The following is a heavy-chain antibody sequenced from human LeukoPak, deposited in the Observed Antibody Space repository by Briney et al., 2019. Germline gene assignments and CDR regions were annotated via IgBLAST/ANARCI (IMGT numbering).Heavy chain of an antibody. CDR3: ARAGLWFGEFPFDY. Sequence: NTSETLSLTCTVSSGSISSGGYYCSWIRQHPGKGLEWIGYIYYSGSTYYNPSLRSRVTISVDTSKNQFSLKLSSVTAADTAVYYCARAGLWFGEFPFDYWGQGTLVTVSS. CDR2: IYYSGST. J-gene: IGHJ4*02. CDR1: SGSISSGGYY. V-gene: IGHV4-31*03. D-gene: IGHD3-10*01.